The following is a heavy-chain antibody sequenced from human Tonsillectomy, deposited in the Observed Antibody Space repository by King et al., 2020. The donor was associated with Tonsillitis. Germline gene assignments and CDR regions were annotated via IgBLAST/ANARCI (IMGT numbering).Heavy chain of an antibody. CDR2: INPNGGST. J-gene: IGHJ3*02. V-gene: IGHV1-46*03. CDR1: GYTFTSDY. CDR3: AREAYRPDAFDI. Sequence: VQLVESGAEVKKPGASVKVSCKASGYTFTSDYMHWVRQAPGQGLEWMGIINPNGGSTSYAQKFQGRVTMTRDTSTSTVYMELSSLRSEDTAVYYCAREAYRPDAFDIWGQGTMVTVSS. D-gene: IGHD3-16*01.